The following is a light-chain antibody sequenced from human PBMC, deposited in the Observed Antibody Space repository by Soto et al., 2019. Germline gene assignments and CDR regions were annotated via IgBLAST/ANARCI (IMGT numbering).Light chain of an antibody. CDR3: LQHYSFPRT. V-gene: IGKV4-1*01. J-gene: IGKJ1*01. Sequence: EIVMTQSPDSLAVPLGERASINCKSSMTVLFSAKNRNYISWYQQKPGQPPKLXVYWESTRESGVPDRLSGSGSETNLNLTISGLQSEDVAVYYCLQHYSFPRTCGQGTKVDIK. CDR1: MTVLFSAKNRNY. CDR2: WES.